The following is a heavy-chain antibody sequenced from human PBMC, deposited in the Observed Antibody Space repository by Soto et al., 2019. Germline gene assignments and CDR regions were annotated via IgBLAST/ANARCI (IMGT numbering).Heavy chain of an antibody. V-gene: IGHV3-74*01. J-gene: IGHJ4*02. CDR2: INFDGSSI. D-gene: IGHD6-13*01. Sequence: GGSLRLSCSASGFTFSTYWMHWVRQAPGKGLVWVSRINFDGSSIFYAGSVRGRFTISRDNAKNTLYLQMHSLRAEDTAIYYCARDRGQLTDFHYWGQGALVTVSS. CDR1: GFTFSTYW. CDR3: ARDRGQLTDFHY.